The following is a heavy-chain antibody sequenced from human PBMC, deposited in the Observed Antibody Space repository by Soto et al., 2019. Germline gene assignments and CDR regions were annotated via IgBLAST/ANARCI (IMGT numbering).Heavy chain of an antibody. Sequence: ASVKVSCKASGYTLTSYGISWVRQAPGQGLEWMGWISTYNGNTNYAQKVQGRVTMTTDTSTSTAYMELRSLRSDDTAVYYCARHIRLLQWLPHLDAFDIWGQGTMVTVSS. CDR1: GYTLTSYG. V-gene: IGHV1-18*01. J-gene: IGHJ3*02. D-gene: IGHD3-3*01. CDR2: ISTYNGNT. CDR3: ARHIRLLQWLPHLDAFDI.